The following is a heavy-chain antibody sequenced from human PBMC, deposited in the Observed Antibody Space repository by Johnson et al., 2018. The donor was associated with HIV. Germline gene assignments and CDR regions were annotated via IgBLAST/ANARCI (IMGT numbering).Heavy chain of an antibody. CDR1: GFTFSSYG. D-gene: IGHD1-14*01. CDR2: IWYDGSNK. Sequence: QVQLVESGGGVVQPGRSLRLSCAASGFTFSSYGMHWVRQAPGKGLEWVAVIWYDGSNKYYADSVKGRFTISRDNSKNTLYLQMNSLRAEDTAVYYCAKERAYIRSFDIWGQGTVVTVSS. J-gene: IGHJ3*02. V-gene: IGHV3-33*06. CDR3: AKERAYIRSFDI.